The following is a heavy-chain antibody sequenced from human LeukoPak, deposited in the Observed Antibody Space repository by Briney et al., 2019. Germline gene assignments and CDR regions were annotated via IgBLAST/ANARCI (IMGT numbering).Heavy chain of an antibody. V-gene: IGHV4-34*01. Sequence: PSETLSLTCAVYGGSFGGYYWSWIRQSPGRGLEWIGEIHHSGITNYNPSLKSRLTISVDTSKIQFSLKLSSVTAADTAVYYCATTYYYDSSGSDAFDIWGQGTMVTVSS. D-gene: IGHD3-22*01. CDR2: IHHSGIT. J-gene: IGHJ3*02. CDR1: GGSFGGYY. CDR3: ATTYYYDSSGSDAFDI.